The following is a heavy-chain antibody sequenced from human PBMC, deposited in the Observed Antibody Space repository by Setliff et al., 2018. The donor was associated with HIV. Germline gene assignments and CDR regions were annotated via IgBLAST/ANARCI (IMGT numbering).Heavy chain of an antibody. CDR3: VRQGHWYIPWYFDY. V-gene: IGHV4-39*07. CDR1: GGSITYSSYY. Sequence: SETLSLTCTVSGGSITYSSYYWGWIRQPPGKGLEWIGSMDSSGNTYYSPSLMSRVTLSLDTSKNHISPHLSSVTAADTALYYCVRQGHWYIPWYFDYWGQGALVTVSS. D-gene: IGHD1-20*01. CDR2: MDSSGNT. J-gene: IGHJ4*02.